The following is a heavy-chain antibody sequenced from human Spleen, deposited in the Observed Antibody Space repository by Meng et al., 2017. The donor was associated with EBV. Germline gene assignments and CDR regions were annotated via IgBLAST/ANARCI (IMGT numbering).Heavy chain of an antibody. V-gene: IGHV3-23*01. CDR2: INVGGDI. Sequence: WGAGGGVVPPGGSLRLSCGASGFAFSSYAMNWVRQAPGKGLEWVSGINVGGDIHYADSVKGRFTISRDNSKNTVYLQMNSLRGEDTAIYYCAKEGAYTSASWFDSWGQGTLVTVSS. CDR3: AKEGAYTSASWFDS. J-gene: IGHJ5*01. CDR1: GFAFSSYA. D-gene: IGHD3-16*01.